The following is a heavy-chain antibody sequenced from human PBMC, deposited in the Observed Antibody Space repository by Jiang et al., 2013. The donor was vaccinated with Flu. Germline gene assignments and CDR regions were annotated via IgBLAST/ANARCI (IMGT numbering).Heavy chain of an antibody. Sequence: GPGLVKPSETLSLTCSVSGGSISTYYWSWIRQPAGKGLEWIGRIYTTGDTNYNPFLRSRVTMSVDTSKNQFSLKLSSVTAADTAVYYCARGYCSGGSCYSGKDNWFDPWGQGTLVTVSS. CDR1: GGSISTYY. CDR3: ARGYCSGGSCYSGKDNWFDP. V-gene: IGHV4-4*07. CDR2: IYTTGDT. D-gene: IGHD2-15*01. J-gene: IGHJ5*02.